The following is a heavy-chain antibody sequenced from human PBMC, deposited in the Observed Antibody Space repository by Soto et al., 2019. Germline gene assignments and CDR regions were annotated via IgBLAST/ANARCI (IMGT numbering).Heavy chain of an antibody. CDR2: ISYDGSNK. J-gene: IGHJ4*02. V-gene: IGHV3-30-3*01. D-gene: IGHD4-17*01. Sequence: QVQLVESGGGVVQPGRSLRLSCAASGFTFSSYAMHWVRQAPGKGLEWVAVISYDGSNKYYADSVKGRFTISRDNSKNTLYLQMNSLRAKDTAVYYCASVIVPATVTSGIDYWGQGTLVTVSS. CDR1: GFTFSSYA. CDR3: ASVIVPATVTSGIDY.